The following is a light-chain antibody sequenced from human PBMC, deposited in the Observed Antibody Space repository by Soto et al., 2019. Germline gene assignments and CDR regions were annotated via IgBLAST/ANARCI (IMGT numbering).Light chain of an antibody. J-gene: IGLJ1*01. CDR1: SSDVGAFNY. Sequence: QSVLTQPASVSGSPGQSIAISCTGTSSDVGAFNYVSWYQQHTGKAPKFRIFDVISRPSGVSDRFSGSKSGNTASLTISGLQTKDEPAYSCASSTTSRTYVFGTGTKLTVL. V-gene: IGLV2-14*03. CDR2: DVI. CDR3: ASSTTSRTYV.